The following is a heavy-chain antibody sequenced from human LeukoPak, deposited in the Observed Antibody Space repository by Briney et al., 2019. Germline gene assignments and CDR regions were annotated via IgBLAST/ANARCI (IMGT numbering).Heavy chain of an antibody. J-gene: IGHJ4*02. Sequence: SVKVSCKGSGASLTSHIMDWLRQAPGQGLEWMGLINPALKTSNYAQKFQGRVTITAEESTNTAYMELTSLTSDDTAVYYCARVMRERHHFESWGQGTLVIVSS. D-gene: IGHD1-26*01. CDR3: ARVMRERHHFES. V-gene: IGHV1-69*08. CDR1: GASLTSHI. CDR2: INPALKTS.